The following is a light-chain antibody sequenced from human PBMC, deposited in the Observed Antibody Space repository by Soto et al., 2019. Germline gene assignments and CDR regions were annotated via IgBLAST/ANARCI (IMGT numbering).Light chain of an antibody. CDR1: QSVSSTY. Sequence: EIVLTQSPGTLSLSPGERATLSCRASQSVSSTYLAWYQQRPGQAPRLLIYGASSRATGIPDRFSGSGSGADFTITISRLESEDVAVYYFHLYGFTYTFGQGTKLEIK. CDR2: GAS. J-gene: IGKJ2*01. V-gene: IGKV3-20*01. CDR3: HLYGFTYT.